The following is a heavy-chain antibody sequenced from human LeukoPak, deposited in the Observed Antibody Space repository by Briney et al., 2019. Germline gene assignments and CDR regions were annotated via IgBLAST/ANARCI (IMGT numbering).Heavy chain of an antibody. D-gene: IGHD3-10*01. CDR1: GFTFSSYA. J-gene: IGHJ6*04. V-gene: IGHV3-23*01. CDR2: ISGSGGST. CDR3: ARDIIYYGSGSYMDV. Sequence: GGSLRLSCAASGFTFSSYAMSWVRQAPGKGLEWVSAISGSGGSTYYADSVKGRFTISRDNSKNTLYLQMNSLRAEDTAVYYCARDIIYYGSGSYMDVWGKGTTVTVSS.